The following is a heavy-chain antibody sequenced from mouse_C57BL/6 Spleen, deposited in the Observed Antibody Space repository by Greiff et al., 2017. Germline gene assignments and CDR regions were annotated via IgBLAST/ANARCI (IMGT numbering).Heavy chain of an antibody. J-gene: IGHJ2*01. CDR1: GYTFTSYW. V-gene: IGHV1-74*01. Sequence: QVQLKQPGAELVKPGASVKVSCKASGYTFTSYWMHWVTQRPGQGLEWIGRIHPSDSDTNYNQKFKGKATVTVDKSSSTAYRQLSSLTSEDSAVYYCAIEEDYYFGYWGQGTTLTVSS. CDR3: AIEEDYYFGY. CDR2: IHPSDSDT.